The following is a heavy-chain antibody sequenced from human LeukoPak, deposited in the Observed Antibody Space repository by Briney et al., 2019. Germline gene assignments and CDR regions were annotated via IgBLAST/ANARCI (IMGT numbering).Heavy chain of an antibody. J-gene: IGHJ3*02. Sequence: SETLSLTCAVSGDSITSGSYYWGWIRQSPGRGLEWIGSIYYSGKTYYNPSLKSRVTISVDTSNNEFSLRLTSVTAADTAVYYCARDRPTMTPPQPDAFDIWGQGTMFTV. CDR1: GDSITSGSYY. CDR3: ARDRPTMTPPQPDAFDI. V-gene: IGHV4-39*07. CDR2: IYYSGKT. D-gene: IGHD6-6*01.